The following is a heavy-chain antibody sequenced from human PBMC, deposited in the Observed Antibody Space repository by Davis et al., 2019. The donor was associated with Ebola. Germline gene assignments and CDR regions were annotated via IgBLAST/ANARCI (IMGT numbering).Heavy chain of an antibody. Sequence: HSQTLSLTCAISGDSVSTNNAAWSWIRQSPSRGLEYLGRTYYRSKWFNEYEPSMKSRITVNPDTSNNQFSLHLNSVTPEDTAVYYCARAAGDYGKDYFDYWGQGTLVTVSS. CDR2: TYYRSKWFN. CDR3: ARAAGDYGKDYFDY. CDR1: GDSVSTNNAA. D-gene: IGHD3-16*01. J-gene: IGHJ4*02. V-gene: IGHV6-1*01.